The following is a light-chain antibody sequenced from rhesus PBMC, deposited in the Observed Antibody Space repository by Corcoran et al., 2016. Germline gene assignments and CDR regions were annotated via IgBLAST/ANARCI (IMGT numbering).Light chain of an antibody. CDR1: QGITNA. V-gene: IGKV1-33*02. CDR2: AAS. CDR3: QQGDSTPRT. Sequence: DIQMSQSPSSLSASVGDKVTITCRASQGITNAFAWYHQKPGKAPKLLIYAASSLESGVPSRFSGSRSVTDFTLTISSLQPDDFATYYCQQGDSTPRTFGQGTKVEFK. J-gene: IGKJ1*01.